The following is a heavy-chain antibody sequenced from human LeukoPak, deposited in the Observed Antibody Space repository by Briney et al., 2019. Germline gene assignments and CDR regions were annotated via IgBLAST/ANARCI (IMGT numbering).Heavy chain of an antibody. D-gene: IGHD3-22*01. CDR2: IYSGGST. V-gene: IGHV3-53*01. CDR3: AKDEGRLITMKRYFDS. J-gene: IGHJ4*02. Sequence: GGSLRLSFAASGFTVSSNYMSWVCQAPGKGLEWVSVIYSGGSTYYADSVKGRFTISRDNSRNTLYLQMNSLRAEDTAVYYCAKDEGRLITMKRYFDSWGQGTLVTVSS. CDR1: GFTVSSNY.